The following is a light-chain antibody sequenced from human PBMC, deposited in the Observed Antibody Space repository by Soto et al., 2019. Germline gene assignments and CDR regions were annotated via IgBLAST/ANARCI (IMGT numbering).Light chain of an antibody. CDR3: QQLDSYPWT. J-gene: IGKJ1*01. CDR2: AAS. CDR1: QGIYTN. V-gene: IGKV1-9*01. Sequence: DIQLTQSPSFLSASVGDRVTITCRASQGIYTNLAWYQQKPGKVPKLLIYAASTLQSGVPSRFSGSGSGTEFTLTISSLQPEDFTTYYCQQLDSYPWTFGQGTRVVIK.